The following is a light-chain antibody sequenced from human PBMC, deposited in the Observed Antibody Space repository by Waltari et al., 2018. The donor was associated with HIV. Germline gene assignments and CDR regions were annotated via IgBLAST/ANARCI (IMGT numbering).Light chain of an antibody. CDR2: GAS. Sequence: ETVLTQSPATLSLSPGERATLSCRASQSVISSYIAWYQQKPGLAPRLLIYGASTRATGTPDRFSGSGSGTDFTLTISRLEPEDFAVYYCQQYGSSPRYTFGQGTKLEIK. CDR3: QQYGSSPRYT. V-gene: IGKV3-20*01. CDR1: QSVISSY. J-gene: IGKJ2*01.